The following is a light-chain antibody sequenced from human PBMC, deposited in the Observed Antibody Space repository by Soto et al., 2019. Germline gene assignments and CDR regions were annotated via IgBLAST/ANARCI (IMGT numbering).Light chain of an antibody. V-gene: IGLV2-8*01. CDR3: SSYAGSSNWV. CDR1: SSDVGGYNY. CDR2: DVN. Sequence: QSALTQPPSASGSPGQSVTISCTGTSSDVGGYNYVSWYQQHPGKAPKLMIYDVNKRPSGVPDRFSGSKSGNTASLTVFGLQAEDEADYYCSSYAGSSNWVFGGGTKVTVL. J-gene: IGLJ3*02.